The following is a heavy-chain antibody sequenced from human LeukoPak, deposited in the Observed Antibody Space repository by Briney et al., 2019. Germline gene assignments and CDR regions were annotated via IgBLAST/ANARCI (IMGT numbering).Heavy chain of an antibody. Sequence: ASVKVSCKASGYTFTGYYLHWVRQAPRQGLEWMGCVNPNSGDTNYAQKFQGSVTMTRDTSISTVYMELSRLRSDDTAVYYCARASGSYWWFDSWGQGTLVTVSS. CDR1: GYTFTGYY. D-gene: IGHD1-26*01. J-gene: IGHJ5*01. CDR3: ARASGSYWWFDS. CDR2: VNPNSGDT. V-gene: IGHV1-2*02.